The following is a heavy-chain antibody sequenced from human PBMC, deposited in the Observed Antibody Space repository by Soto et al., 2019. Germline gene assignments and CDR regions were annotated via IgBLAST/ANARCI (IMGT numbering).Heavy chain of an antibody. V-gene: IGHV1-8*01. CDR3: ARGDCINGVCYDYYYGIDV. J-gene: IGHJ6*02. D-gene: IGHD2-8*01. Sequence: ASVKVSCKASGYTFTSYDINWVRQATGQGLEWMGWMNPNSGNTGYAQKFQGRVTMTRDTSISTAYMELSSLRSEDTAVYYCARGDCINGVCYDYYYGIDVRAQRTTVTGSS. CDR2: MNPNSGNT. CDR1: GYTFTSYD.